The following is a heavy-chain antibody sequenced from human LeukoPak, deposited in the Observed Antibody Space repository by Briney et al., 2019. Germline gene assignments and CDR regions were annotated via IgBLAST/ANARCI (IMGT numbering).Heavy chain of an antibody. J-gene: IGHJ4*02. CDR1: GGTFSSYA. CDR3: ASAVYCSSTSCYLDY. CDR2: IIPIFGTA. D-gene: IGHD2-2*01. V-gene: IGHV1-69*13. Sequence: SVKVSCKASGGTFSSYAISWVRQAPGQGLEWMGEIIPIFGTANYAQKFQGRVTITADESTSTAYMELSSLRSEDTAVYYCASAVYCSSTSCYLDYWGQGTLVTVSS.